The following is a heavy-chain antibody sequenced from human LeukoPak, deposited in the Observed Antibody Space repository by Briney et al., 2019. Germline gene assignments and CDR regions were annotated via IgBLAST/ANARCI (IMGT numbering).Heavy chain of an antibody. CDR3: ARARSRITFGGIRHAFDI. CDR1: GYTFNKYG. V-gene: IGHV1-69*04. D-gene: IGHD3-16*01. J-gene: IGHJ3*02. CDR2: IIPLLGIT. Sequence: SVKVSCKASGYTFNKYGISWVRQAPGQGLEWVARIIPLLGITNHAQKLQGRVTVNADTSTNTVYMELSSLRPDDTAVYYCARARSRITFGGIRHAFDIWGQGTLVTVSS.